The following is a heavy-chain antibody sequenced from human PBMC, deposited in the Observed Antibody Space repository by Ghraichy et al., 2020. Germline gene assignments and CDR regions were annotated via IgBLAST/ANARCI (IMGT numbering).Heavy chain of an antibody. Sequence: SQTLSLTCTVSGGSLRNYYWSWIRQPPGKGLEWIGYIHYSGSTNYNPSLKSRVTISVDKSKNQFSLKVNSVTTADTAVYFFARAYQSGCFDYWGQGTLVTVSS. D-gene: IGHD6-19*01. CDR1: GGSLRNYY. CDR3: ARAYQSGCFDY. CDR2: IHYSGST. J-gene: IGHJ4*02. V-gene: IGHV4-59*01.